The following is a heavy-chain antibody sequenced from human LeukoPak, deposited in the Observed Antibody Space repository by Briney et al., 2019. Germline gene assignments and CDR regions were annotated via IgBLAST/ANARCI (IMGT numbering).Heavy chain of an antibody. CDR2: IYHSGST. CDR1: GGSSSGYY. V-gene: IGHV4-34*01. CDR3: ARGRSNDYYYYYYMDV. J-gene: IGHJ6*03. D-gene: IGHD4-11*01. Sequence: SETLSLTCAVYGGSSSGYYWSWVRQPPGKGLEWIGEIYHSGSTNYNPSLKSRVTISVDKSKNQFSLKLSSVTAADTAVYYCARGRSNDYYYYYYMDVWGKGTTVTVSS.